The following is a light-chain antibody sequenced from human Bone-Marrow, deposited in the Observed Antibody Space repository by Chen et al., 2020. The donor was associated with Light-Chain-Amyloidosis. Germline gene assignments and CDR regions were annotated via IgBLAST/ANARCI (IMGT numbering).Light chain of an antibody. V-gene: IGKV3-20*01. Sequence: EIVLTQSPGPLSLSPGERATLSCRASQRVSSSYLAWYQQKPGQAPRLLIYGASSRATGIPDRCSGSGSGTDFTLTISRLEPEDFAVYYCQQYGSSPPWTFGQGTKVEIK. J-gene: IGKJ1*01. CDR1: QRVSSSY. CDR2: GAS. CDR3: QQYGSSPPWT.